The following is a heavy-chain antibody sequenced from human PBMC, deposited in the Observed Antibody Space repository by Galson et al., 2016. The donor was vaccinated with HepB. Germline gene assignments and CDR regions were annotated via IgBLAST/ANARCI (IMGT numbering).Heavy chain of an antibody. Sequence: TLSLTCSVSGGSISSDGYYWTWIRQPPGKGLEWIGHVHYSGSTYYNPSLKSRLSMSVDTFKKQFSLRLTSVTAADTAMYYCARTSRGYNIGPSIYYGMDVWGQGTTVTVSS. V-gene: IGHV4-30-4*01. D-gene: IGHD5-24*01. CDR2: VHYSGST. J-gene: IGHJ6*02. CDR1: GGSISSDGYY. CDR3: ARTSRGYNIGPSIYYGMDV.